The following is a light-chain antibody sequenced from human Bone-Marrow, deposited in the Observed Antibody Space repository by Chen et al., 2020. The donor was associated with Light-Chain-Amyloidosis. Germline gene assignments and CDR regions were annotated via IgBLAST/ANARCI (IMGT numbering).Light chain of an antibody. J-gene: IGKJ2*01. CDR1: QSISSF. CDR2: EAS. CDR3: QQSYNPPMNT. Sequence: EIRMTQSPSSLSASVGDRVNLTSRASQSISSFLNWYQHNPGKAPKLLIYEASRLQSGVPSRFSGSGSGTDFTLTISNLRPEEFATYYCQQSYNPPMNTFGQGTKLEIK. V-gene: IGKV1-39*01.